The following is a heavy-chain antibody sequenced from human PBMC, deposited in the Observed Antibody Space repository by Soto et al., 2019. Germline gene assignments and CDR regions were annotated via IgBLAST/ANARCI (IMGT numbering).Heavy chain of an antibody. J-gene: IGHJ4*02. Sequence: PTLVNPTQTLTLTCTFSGFSLSSIGVAVGWIRQPPGKALEWLALLYWNDDRRYSPSLKSRLTITKDTSKNQVVLTMTNMDPADTATYYCAHSASVPCCYYFDSWGQGTLVTVSS. CDR1: GFSLSSIGVA. V-gene: IGHV2-5*01. D-gene: IGHD1-26*01. CDR3: AHSASVPCCYYFDS. CDR2: LYWNDDR.